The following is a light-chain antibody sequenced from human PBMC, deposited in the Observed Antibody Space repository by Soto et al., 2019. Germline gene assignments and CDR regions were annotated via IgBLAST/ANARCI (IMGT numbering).Light chain of an antibody. CDR2: GAS. CDR3: QQYDNLQIT. J-gene: IGKJ5*01. V-gene: IGKV1-33*01. CDR1: QDISNY. Sequence: DIQMTQSPSSLSASVGDRVTITCQASQDISNYLNWYQQKPGKAPKLLIYGASNLETGVPSRFSGSGSGTDFTFTICSLQAEDIATYYCQQYDNLQITFGQGTRLEIK.